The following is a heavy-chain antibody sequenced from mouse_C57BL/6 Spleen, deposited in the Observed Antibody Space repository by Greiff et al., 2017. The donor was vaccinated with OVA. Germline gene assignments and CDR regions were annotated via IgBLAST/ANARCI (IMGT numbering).Heavy chain of an antibody. CDR1: GFTFSDYG. D-gene: IGHD4-1*01. Sequence: EVKLMESGGGLVKPGGSLKLSCAASGFTFSDYGMHWVRQAPEKGLEWVAYISSGSSTIYYADTVKGRFTIARDNAKNTLFLQMTSLRSEDTAMYYCAWDQLTGPYWDFDVWGTGTTVTVSS. CDR2: ISSGSSTI. J-gene: IGHJ1*03. V-gene: IGHV5-17*01. CDR3: AWDQLTGPYWDFDV.